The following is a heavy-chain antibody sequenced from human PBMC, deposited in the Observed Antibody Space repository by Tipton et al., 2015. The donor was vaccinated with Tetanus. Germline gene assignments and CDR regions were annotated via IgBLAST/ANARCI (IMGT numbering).Heavy chain of an antibody. CDR2: ISASGDST. V-gene: IGHV3-23*01. CDR1: GFTFSSYS. J-gene: IGHJ4*02. D-gene: IGHD2-2*01. CDR3: VREDIVSRIYAVFDH. Sequence: SLRLSCAASGFTFSSYSMTWVRQSPGKGLEWVSAISASGDSTYYADSVKGRFTISRDTAKDTLHLQMNSLRVEDTAVYYCVREDIVSRIYAVFDHWGQGSLVTVSS.